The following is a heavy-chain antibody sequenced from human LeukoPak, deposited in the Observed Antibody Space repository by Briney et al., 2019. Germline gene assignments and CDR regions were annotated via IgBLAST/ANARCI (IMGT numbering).Heavy chain of an antibody. J-gene: IGHJ4*02. V-gene: IGHV7-4-1*02. CDR3: ARGPAYYYDSSAYCDY. CDR1: GYTFTSYA. Sequence: GASVKVSCKASGYTFTSYAMKWVRQAPGQGLEWMGWINTNTGNPTYAQGFTGRFVFSLDTSVSTAYLQISSLKAEDTAVYYCARGPAYYYDSSAYCDYWGQGTLVTVSS. D-gene: IGHD3-22*01. CDR2: INTNTGNP.